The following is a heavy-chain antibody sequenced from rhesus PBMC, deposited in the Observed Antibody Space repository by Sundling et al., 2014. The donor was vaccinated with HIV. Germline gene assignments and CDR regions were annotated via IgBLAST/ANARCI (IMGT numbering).Heavy chain of an antibody. J-gene: IGHJ4*01. Sequence: QVQLQESGPGLVKPSETLSLTCAVSGGSISSFYWNWIRQTPGKGLEWIGSIGGTSGTTDYNPSLKSRVTISTDTSNHHFSLKLTSVTAADTAVYFCARKGVTASLVYFDYWGQGVLVTVSS. CDR1: GGSISSFY. V-gene: IGHV4-165*02. CDR3: ARKGVTASLVYFDY. D-gene: IGHD4-29*01. CDR2: IGGTSGTT.